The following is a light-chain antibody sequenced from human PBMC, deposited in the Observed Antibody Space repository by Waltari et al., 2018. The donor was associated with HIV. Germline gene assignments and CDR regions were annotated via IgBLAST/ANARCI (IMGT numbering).Light chain of an antibody. CDR1: QRVLYSSNNKNY. J-gene: IGKJ1*01. Sequence: DIVITQSPDSMAVPLGERATNNCKSSQRVLYSSNNKNYLAWYQQKPGQPPKLLLYGASTQECGAPERLRGSASATNVPLTTSWLQPKDVAVDNCQQYYSTPWTCGQGTKEEI. CDR2: GAS. V-gene: IGKV4-1*01. CDR3: QQYYSTPWT.